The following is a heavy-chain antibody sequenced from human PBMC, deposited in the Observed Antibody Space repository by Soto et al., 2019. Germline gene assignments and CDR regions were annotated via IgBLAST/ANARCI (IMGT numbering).Heavy chain of an antibody. CDR3: AGAYSSGWYRGPPWWFDS. Sequence: QLQLQESGPGLVKPSETLSLTCTVSGGSISSSRYYWGWIRQPPGKGLEGIGSIAYSGRTYYNPFAESRVSTSVDTPMHQFTLTLSAVTAADTAVYYCAGAYSSGWYRGPPWWFDSGGQGTLVTVSS. CDR1: GGSISSSRYY. V-gene: IGHV4-39*01. D-gene: IGHD6-19*01. J-gene: IGHJ5*01. CDR2: IAYSGRT.